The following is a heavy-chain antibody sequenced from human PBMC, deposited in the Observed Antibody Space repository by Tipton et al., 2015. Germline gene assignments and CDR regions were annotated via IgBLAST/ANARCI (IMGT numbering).Heavy chain of an antibody. CDR2: ISDTGRS. CDR1: GASVTGGIYS. D-gene: IGHD4-11*01. Sequence: LRLSCTVSGASVTGGIYSWSWIRQPPGKGLEWIGYISDTGRSDYNSSLKSRVAISLDTSKNQFSLKLRYVAAADTAVYYCATIELTTETFASWGQGTLVTVSS. J-gene: IGHJ4*02. V-gene: IGHV4-61*01. CDR3: ATIELTTETFAS.